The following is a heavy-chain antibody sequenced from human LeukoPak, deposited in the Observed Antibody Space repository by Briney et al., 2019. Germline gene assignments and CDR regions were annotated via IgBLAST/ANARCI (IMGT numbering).Heavy chain of an antibody. CDR3: ASEVATIYGTIDY. D-gene: IGHD5-12*01. CDR2: IYYSGST. J-gene: IGHJ4*02. CDR1: GGSISSSSYY. Sequence: SETLSLTCTVSGGSISSSSYYWGWIRQPPGKGLEWIGSIYYSGSTYYNPSLKSRVTISVDTSKNQFSLKLSSVTAADTAVYYCASEVATIYGTIDYWGKGTLVTVSS. V-gene: IGHV4-39*07.